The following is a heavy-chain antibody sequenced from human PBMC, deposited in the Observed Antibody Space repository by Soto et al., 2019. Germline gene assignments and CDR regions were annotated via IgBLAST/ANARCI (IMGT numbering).Heavy chain of an antibody. Sequence: SETLSLTCTVSGDSISSSNYYWGWIRQPPGKGLEWIGSIFYSGSAYYSPSLKSRVSISVDTSQNQFSLKLNSVTAADTAVYYCARHSQAQGRSRYNLIDYWGQGTRVTVSS. J-gene: IGHJ4*02. V-gene: IGHV4-39*01. CDR1: GDSISSSNYY. CDR3: ARHSQAQGRSRYNLIDY. CDR2: IFYSGSA. D-gene: IGHD3-16*01.